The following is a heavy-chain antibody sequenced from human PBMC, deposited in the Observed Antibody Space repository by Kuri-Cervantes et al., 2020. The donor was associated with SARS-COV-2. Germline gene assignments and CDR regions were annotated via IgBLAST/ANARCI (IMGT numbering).Heavy chain of an antibody. D-gene: IGHD4-17*01. CDR1: NGSITTPTYY. CDR2: IYRDGNS. Sequence: ESLKISCTVSNGSITTPTYYWGWIRQSPGRGLEWLGSIYRDGNSYYNPSLMGRVTLSVDTSKNQFSLKLSSVTAADTAVYYCARGDYGDHPYYFDYWGQGTLVTVSS. V-gene: IGHV4-39*07. CDR3: ARGDYGDHPYYFDY. J-gene: IGHJ4*02.